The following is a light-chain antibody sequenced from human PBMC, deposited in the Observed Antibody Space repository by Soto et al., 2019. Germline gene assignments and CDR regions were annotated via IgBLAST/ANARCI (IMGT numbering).Light chain of an antibody. CDR2: GAS. Sequence: EIMMTQSPATLSLSQGERATLSCGASQSVPSNLAWYQHKPGQAPRPLIYGASTRATGIPARCSVMMSGTEFTLTIVRLQPEAVSVYVYQQRSNLPPTFGQVTRLEN. J-gene: IGKJ5*01. CDR1: QSVPSN. V-gene: IGKV3-15*01. CDR3: QQRSNLPPT.